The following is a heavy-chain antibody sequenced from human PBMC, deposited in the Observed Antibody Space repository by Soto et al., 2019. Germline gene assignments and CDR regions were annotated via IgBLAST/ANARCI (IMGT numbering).Heavy chain of an antibody. V-gene: IGHV3-7*01. CDR1: GFTFSSYW. J-gene: IGHJ4*02. CDR2: IKQDGSEK. Sequence: GGSQRLSCAASGFTFSSYWMSWVRQAPGKGLEWVANIKQDGSEKYYVDSVKGRFTISRDNAKNSLYLQMNSLRAEDTAVYYCARRDILTGYFLHYFDYWGQGTLVTVSS. D-gene: IGHD3-9*01. CDR3: ARRDILTGYFLHYFDY.